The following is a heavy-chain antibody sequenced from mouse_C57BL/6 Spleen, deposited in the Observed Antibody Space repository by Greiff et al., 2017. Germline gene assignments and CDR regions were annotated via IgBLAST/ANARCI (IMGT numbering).Heavy chain of an antibody. Sequence: QVQLKESGAELVKPGASVKISCKASGYAFSSYWMNWVKQRPGKGLEWIGQIYPGDGDTNYNGKFKGKATLTADKSSSTAYMQLSSLTSEDSAVYFCARSNYGNFYWYFDVWGTGTTVTVSS. J-gene: IGHJ1*03. V-gene: IGHV1-80*01. CDR3: ARSNYGNFYWYFDV. CDR2: IYPGDGDT. CDR1: GYAFSSYW. D-gene: IGHD2-1*01.